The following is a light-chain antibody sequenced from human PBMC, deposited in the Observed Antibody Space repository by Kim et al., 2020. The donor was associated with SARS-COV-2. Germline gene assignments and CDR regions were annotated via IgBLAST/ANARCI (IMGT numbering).Light chain of an antibody. CDR3: QKYGSAPDT. Sequence: CASVGDRVNNKCRAGEGIKKYVAWDQKKPGKVPHRVMHAASTLQSGVPSRFSGSASGTDFSLTINSVQPEDVATYYSQKYGSAPDTFGQGTKLEI. V-gene: IGKV1-27*01. CDR1: EGIKKY. CDR2: AAS. J-gene: IGKJ2*01.